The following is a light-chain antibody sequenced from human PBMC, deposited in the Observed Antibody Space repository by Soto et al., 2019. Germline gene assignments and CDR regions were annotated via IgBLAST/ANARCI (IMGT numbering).Light chain of an antibody. CDR2: EVA. Sequence: QSALTQPASVSGSPGQSITISCTGTSSDVGGYDYVSWYQQHPGKAPKLLIYEVANRPSGFSNRFSGSKSGNTASLTISGXQAXXEADYYCGSXXXXXXXFGTGX. J-gene: IGLJ1*01. CDR1: SSDVGGYDY. V-gene: IGLV2-14*01. CDR3: GSXXXXXXX.